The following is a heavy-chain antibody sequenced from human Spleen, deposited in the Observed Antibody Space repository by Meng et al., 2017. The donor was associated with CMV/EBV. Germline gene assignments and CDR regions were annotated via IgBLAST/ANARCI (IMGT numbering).Heavy chain of an antibody. Sequence: GESLKISCVVSEFTFSSHWMTWVRQAPGKGLEWLANINPDATVRNYLDSVKGRFTISRDNSKNSVYLQMNSLRADDTAGYYCARDPHFGALDHWGQGTLVTVSS. J-gene: IGHJ4*02. CDR3: ARDPHFGALDH. V-gene: IGHV3-7*01. CDR2: INPDATVR. D-gene: IGHD3-10*01. CDR1: EFTFSSHW.